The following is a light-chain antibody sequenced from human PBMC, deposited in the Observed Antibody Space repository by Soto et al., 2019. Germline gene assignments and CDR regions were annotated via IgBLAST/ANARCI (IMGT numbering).Light chain of an antibody. J-gene: IGLJ2*01. CDR1: SSDVGGYKY. CDR3: SSYTSSSPDVV. CDR2: EVS. V-gene: IGLV2-14*01. Sequence: QSALTQPASVSGSRGQSITISCTGTSSDVGGYKYVSWYQQHPGKAPKLIIYEVSNRPSGVSNRFSGSKSGNTASLTISGLQAEDEADYHCSSYTSSSPDVVFGGGTKLTVL.